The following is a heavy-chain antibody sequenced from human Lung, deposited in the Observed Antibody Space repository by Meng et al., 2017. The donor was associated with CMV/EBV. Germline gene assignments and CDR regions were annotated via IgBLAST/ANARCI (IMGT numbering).Heavy chain of an antibody. J-gene: IGHJ4*02. CDR1: GGSISSSNW. CDR2: IYHSGST. Sequence: QAPLREPCPELGTPSGTLSLTCAATGGSISSSNWWSWVRQPPGKGLEWIGEIYHSGSTNYNPSLKSRVTISVDKSKNQFSLKLSSVTAADTAVYYCASFPPPGKQWLVTDYWGQGTLVTVSS. V-gene: IGHV4-4*02. CDR3: ASFPPPGKQWLVTDY. D-gene: IGHD6-19*01.